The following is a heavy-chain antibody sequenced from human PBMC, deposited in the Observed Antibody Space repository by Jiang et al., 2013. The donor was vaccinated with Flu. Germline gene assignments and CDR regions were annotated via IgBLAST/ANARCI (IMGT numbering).Heavy chain of an antibody. CDR1: GFSLSTDGVG. CDR3: AHRPARLWRLRYAFDI. J-gene: IGHJ3*02. D-gene: IGHD4-17*01. CDR2: IYWDDDK. Sequence: TLTCTFSGFSLSTDGVGVGWIRQPPGKALEWLALIYWDDDKRYRPSLKSRLTITKDTSKNQVVLTMTNMDPVDTATYYCAHRPARLWRLRYAFDIWGQGTMVTVSS. V-gene: IGHV2-5*02.